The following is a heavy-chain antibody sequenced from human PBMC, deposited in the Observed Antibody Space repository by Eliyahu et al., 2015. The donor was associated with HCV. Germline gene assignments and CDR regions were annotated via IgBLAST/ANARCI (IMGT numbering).Heavy chain of an antibody. CDR1: GGSFSGXS. J-gene: IGHJ6*02. CDR2: INHSGST. V-gene: IGHV4-34*01. CDR3: ARGKGRSIAVAGKGNVTPRDYYYYGMDV. Sequence: QVQLQQWGAGLLKPSETLSLTCAVYGGSFSGXSXXWXRXPXGXGLEWIGEINHSGSTNYNPSLKSRVTISVDTSKNQFSLKLSSVTAADTAVYYCARGKGRSIAVAGKGNVTPRDYYYYGMDVWGQGTTVTVSS. D-gene: IGHD6-19*01.